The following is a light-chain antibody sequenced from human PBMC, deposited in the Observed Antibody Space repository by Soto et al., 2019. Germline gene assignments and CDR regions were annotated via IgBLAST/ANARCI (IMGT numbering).Light chain of an antibody. V-gene: IGKV3-20*01. CDR2: DTS. J-gene: IGKJ2*01. CDR3: QQSGSSPRT. CDR1: QSVSNVY. Sequence: EIVLTQSPGTLSLSPGERATLSCRACQSVSNVYLAWYQQKPGQAPRLLIYDTSNRATGIPDRFSGSGSGTDFTLTISRLEPEDFAVYYCQQSGSSPRTFGQGTKLEIK.